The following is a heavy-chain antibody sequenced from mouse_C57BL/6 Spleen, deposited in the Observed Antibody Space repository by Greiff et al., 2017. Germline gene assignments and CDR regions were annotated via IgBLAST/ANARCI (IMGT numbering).Heavy chain of an antibody. V-gene: IGHV5-4*01. CDR1: GFTFSSYA. D-gene: IGHD1-1*01. J-gene: IGHJ1*03. CDR3: ARDRGDRITTVRGTHWYFDV. CDR2: ISDGGSYT. Sequence: EVQVVESGGGLVKPGGSLKLSCAASGFTFSSYAMSWVRQTPEKRLEWVATISDGGSYTYYPDNVKGRFTISRDNAKNNLYLQMSHLKSEDTAMYYCARDRGDRITTVRGTHWYFDVWGTGTTVTVSS.